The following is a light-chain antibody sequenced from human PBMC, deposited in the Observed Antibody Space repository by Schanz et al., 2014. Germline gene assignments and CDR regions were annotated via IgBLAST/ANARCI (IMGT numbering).Light chain of an antibody. CDR2: DVN. CDR3: ASYTSSSTVV. CDR1: SSDVGAYNS. J-gene: IGLJ3*02. Sequence: ALTQPASVSGSPGQSITISCTGTSSDVGAYNSFSLSPPPPCNVPKLLIYDVNNRPSGVSNRFSGSKSGNTASLTISGLQAEDEADFYCASYTSSSTVVFGGGTKLTVL. V-gene: IGLV2-14*03.